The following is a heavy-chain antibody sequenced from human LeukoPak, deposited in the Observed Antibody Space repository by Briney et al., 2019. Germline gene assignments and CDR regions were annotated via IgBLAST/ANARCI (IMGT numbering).Heavy chain of an antibody. CDR1: GGSTSSSAFQ. V-gene: IGHV4-39*01. Sequence: PSETLSLTCTVSGGSTSSSAFQWGWIRQPPGKGLGWMGSMYYSGSTYYSPSLKSRVTISVDTSKNLSLRLRSVTAADTAVYYCARLYTAMGETYYFDYWGQGTLVTVSS. CDR3: ARLYTAMGETYYFDY. D-gene: IGHD5-18*01. J-gene: IGHJ4*02. CDR2: MYYSGST.